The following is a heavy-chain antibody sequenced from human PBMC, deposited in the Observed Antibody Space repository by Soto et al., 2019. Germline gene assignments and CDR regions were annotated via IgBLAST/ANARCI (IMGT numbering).Heavy chain of an antibody. J-gene: IGHJ4*02. CDR2: LNPNSGDT. CDR3: APPGGGWYLY. D-gene: IGHD6-19*01. CDR1: GYTFSSYD. V-gene: IGHV1-8*01. Sequence: QVQLVQSGAEVKKPGASVKVSCKASGYTFSSYDINWVRQATGQGLEWMGWLNPNSGDTGYAQKCQGRVTLTRNTSINTAYIELSSLTSDDTAVYYCAPPGGGWYLYWGQGTLVTVSS.